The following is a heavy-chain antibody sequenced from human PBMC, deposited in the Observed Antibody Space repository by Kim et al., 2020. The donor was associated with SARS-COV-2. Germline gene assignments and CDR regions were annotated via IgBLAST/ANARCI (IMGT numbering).Heavy chain of an antibody. CDR2: T. V-gene: IGHV4-59*09. Sequence: TNSTPPLKTRVTISVDTSKNQFSLRLSSVSAADTAVYYCARGDGYFNFDYWGQGTLVTVSS. D-gene: IGHD5-18*01. J-gene: IGHJ4*02. CDR3: ARGDGYFNFDY.